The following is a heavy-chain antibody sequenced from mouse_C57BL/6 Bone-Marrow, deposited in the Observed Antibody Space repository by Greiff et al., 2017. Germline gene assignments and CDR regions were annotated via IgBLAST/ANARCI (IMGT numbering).Heavy chain of an antibody. D-gene: IGHD2-3*01. Sequence: VQLQQSGPELVKPGASVKISCKASGYTFTDYYMNWVKQSHGKSLEWIGDINPNNGGTSYNQKFKGKATLTVDKSSSTAYMERRSLTSEDSAVYYCARWDDGYYYFDYWGQGTTLTVSS. CDR3: ARWDDGYYYFDY. V-gene: IGHV1-26*01. CDR2: INPNNGGT. J-gene: IGHJ2*01. CDR1: GYTFTDYY.